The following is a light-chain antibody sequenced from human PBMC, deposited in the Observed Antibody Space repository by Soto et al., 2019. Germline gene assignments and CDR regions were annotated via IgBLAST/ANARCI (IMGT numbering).Light chain of an antibody. CDR3: QQYYSTVYS. J-gene: IGKJ2*03. CDR2: WAS. Sequence: DIVMTQSPDSLAVSLGERATINCKSSQSVLARSNNRNYLAWYQQKAGQPPKLLIYWASTRESGVPDRFSGSASGTDFTLTISGLQAEDVAVYYCQQYYSTVYSFGQGTKLEIK. V-gene: IGKV4-1*01. CDR1: QSVLARSNNRNY.